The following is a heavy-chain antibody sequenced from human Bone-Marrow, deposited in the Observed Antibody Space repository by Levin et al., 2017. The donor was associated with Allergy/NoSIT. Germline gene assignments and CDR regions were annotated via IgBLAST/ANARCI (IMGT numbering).Heavy chain of an antibody. CDR3: ARDPSRFTIIGEFDY. J-gene: IGHJ4*02. CDR1: GFTFSNHW. D-gene: IGHD3-3*01. Sequence: LSLTCAASGFTFSNHWMSWVRQAPGKGLEWVASIKKDGSEKYYLDSVKGRFTISRDNAKNSVYLQMNSLRAEDTAVYYCARDPSRFTIIGEFDYWGQGTLVTVSS. CDR2: IKKDGSEK. V-gene: IGHV3-7*01.